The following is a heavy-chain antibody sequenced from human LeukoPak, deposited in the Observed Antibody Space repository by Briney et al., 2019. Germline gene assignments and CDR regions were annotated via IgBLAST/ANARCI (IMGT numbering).Heavy chain of an antibody. V-gene: IGHV3-33*01. CDR1: GFTFSSYG. J-gene: IGHJ4*02. Sequence: GGSLRLSCAASGFTFSSYGMHWVRQAPGKGLEWVAVIWYDGSNKYYADSVKGRFTISRDNSKNTLYLQMNSLRAEDTAVYYCARYSGSTSSFDYWGQGTLVTVSS. CDR2: IWYDGSNK. CDR3: ARYSGSTSSFDY. D-gene: IGHD6-6*01.